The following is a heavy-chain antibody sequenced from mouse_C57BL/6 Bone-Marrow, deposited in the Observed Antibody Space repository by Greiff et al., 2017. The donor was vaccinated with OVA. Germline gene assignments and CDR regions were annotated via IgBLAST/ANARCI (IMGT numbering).Heavy chain of an antibody. Sequence: VQLKQSGPELVQPGASVKMSCKASGYTFTDYNMHWVKQSHGKSLEWIGYINPNNGGTSYNQKFKGKATLTVNKSSSTAYMELRSLTSEDSAVYYCASTTVVARGYFDVWGTGTTVTVSS. CDR1: GYTFTDYN. J-gene: IGHJ1*03. V-gene: IGHV1-22*01. CDR2: INPNNGGT. CDR3: ASTTVVARGYFDV. D-gene: IGHD1-1*01.